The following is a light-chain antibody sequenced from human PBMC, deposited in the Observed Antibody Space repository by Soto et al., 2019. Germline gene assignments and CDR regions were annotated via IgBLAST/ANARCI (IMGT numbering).Light chain of an antibody. Sequence: EIVMTQSPATLSVSPGERATLSCRASQSFSSNLAGYQQKPGQAPRLLIYGASTRATGIPARFSGSGSGTEFTLTISSLQSEDFAVYYCQQYNNWPFTFGPGTKVDIK. CDR3: QQYNNWPFT. CDR1: QSFSSN. V-gene: IGKV3-15*01. CDR2: GAS. J-gene: IGKJ3*01.